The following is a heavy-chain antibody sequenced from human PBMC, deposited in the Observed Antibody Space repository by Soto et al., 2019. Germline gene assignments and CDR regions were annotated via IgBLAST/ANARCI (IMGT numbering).Heavy chain of an antibody. CDR3: ARGLGGIVGGAWFDH. D-gene: IGHD1-26*01. CDR1: GGSISSYY. J-gene: IGHJ5*02. V-gene: IGHV4-59*01. Sequence: TSETLSLTCTVSGGSISSYYWTWIRQPPGKGLEWIGYIYYSGSTNYNPSLKSGVTISVDTSKNQFSLKLSSVTAADTAVYYCARGLGGIVGGAWFDHWGQGTLVTVSS. CDR2: IYYSGST.